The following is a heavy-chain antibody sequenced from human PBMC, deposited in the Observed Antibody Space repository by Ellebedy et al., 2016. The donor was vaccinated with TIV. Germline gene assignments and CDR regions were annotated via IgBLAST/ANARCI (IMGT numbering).Heavy chain of an antibody. V-gene: IGHV1-46*04. Sequence: AASVKVSCKASGYTFTSYFMHWVRQAPGQGLDWMGIINPSVGSTTYAQKLQGRVTMTRDTSTSTVYMELSSLRSEDTAVYYCARARSSGWLHTPDYWGQGTLVTVSS. CDR1: GYTFTSYF. D-gene: IGHD6-19*01. J-gene: IGHJ4*02. CDR3: ARARSSGWLHTPDY. CDR2: INPSVGST.